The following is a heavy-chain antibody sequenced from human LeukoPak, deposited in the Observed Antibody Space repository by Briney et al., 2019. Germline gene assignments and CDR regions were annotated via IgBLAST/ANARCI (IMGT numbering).Heavy chain of an antibody. CDR3: ARDHPYYYDSSGYYYDY. D-gene: IGHD3-22*01. J-gene: IGHJ4*02. CDR2: IYSGGST. V-gene: IGHV3-66*01. CDR1: GFTVSSNY. Sequence: GGSLRLSFAASGFTVSSNYMSWVRQAPGKGLEWVSVIYSGGSTYYADSVKGRFTISRDNSKNTLYLQMNSLRAEDTAVYYCARDHPYYYDSSGYYYDYWGQGTLVTVSS.